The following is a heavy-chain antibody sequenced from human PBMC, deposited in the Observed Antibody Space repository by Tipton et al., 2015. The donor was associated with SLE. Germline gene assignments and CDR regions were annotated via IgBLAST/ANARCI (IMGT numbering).Heavy chain of an antibody. Sequence: TLSLTCTVSGGSISSYYWSWIRQPPGKPVEWIGQINYSGSTTYNPSLKSRITLSVDTSKNQFSLNLSSVTVADTAVYYCARRGIWGGNALDVWGQGTMVTVSS. V-gene: IGHV4-59*08. CDR3: ARRGIWGGNALDV. J-gene: IGHJ3*01. CDR2: INYSGST. D-gene: IGHD3-16*01. CDR1: GGSISSYY.